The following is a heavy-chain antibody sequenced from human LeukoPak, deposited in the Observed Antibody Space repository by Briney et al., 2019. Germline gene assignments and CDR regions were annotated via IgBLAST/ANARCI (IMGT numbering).Heavy chain of an antibody. CDR3: AKVTGPGSYSAYYYYGMDV. J-gene: IGHJ6*02. Sequence: GGSLRLSCAASGFTLSSYAMSWVRQAPGKGLEWVSVISGSGDSTYYADSVKGRFTISRDNSKNTLYLQMNSLRAEDTAVYYCAKVTGPGSYSAYYYYGMDVWGQGTTVTVSS. CDR2: ISGSGDST. V-gene: IGHV3-23*01. CDR1: GFTLSSYA. D-gene: IGHD3-10*01.